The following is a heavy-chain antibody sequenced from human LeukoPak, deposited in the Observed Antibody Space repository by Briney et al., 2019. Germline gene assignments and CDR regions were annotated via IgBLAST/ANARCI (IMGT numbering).Heavy chain of an antibody. CDR3: TNQGDFWSGYSLD. Sequence: GGSLRLSCAASGLIVTDNYMSWVRRAPGKGLEWVAVMQSGGNTYYTDSVKGRFTISRDNSKNTLYLQMNSLRAEDTAVYYCTNQGDFWSGYSLDWGQGTLVTVSS. J-gene: IGHJ4*02. CDR1: GLIVTDNY. D-gene: IGHD3-3*01. CDR2: MQSGGNT. V-gene: IGHV3-66*01.